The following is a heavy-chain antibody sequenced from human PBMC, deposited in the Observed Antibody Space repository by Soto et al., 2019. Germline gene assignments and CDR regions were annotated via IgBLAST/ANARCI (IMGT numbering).Heavy chain of an antibody. CDR3: ASAYDILTGYYKVSNWYEIDY. D-gene: IGHD3-9*01. CDR2: IYYSGST. Sequence: SETLSLTCTVSGGSISSSSYYWGWIRQPPGKGLEWIGSIYYSGSTYYNPSLKSRVTISVDTSKNQFSLKLSSVTAADTAVYYCASAYDILTGYYKVSNWYEIDYWGQGTLVTVSS. J-gene: IGHJ4*02. V-gene: IGHV4-39*01. CDR1: GGSISSSSYY.